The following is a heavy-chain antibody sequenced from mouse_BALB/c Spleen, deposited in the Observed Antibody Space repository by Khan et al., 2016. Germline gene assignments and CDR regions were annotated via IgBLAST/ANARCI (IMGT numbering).Heavy chain of an antibody. D-gene: IGHD1-1*02. CDR1: DYSITSGYS. CDR2: IHYSGST. CDR3: VRYGYYAMDY. Sequence: EVQLQESGPDLVTPSQSLSLTCTVTDYSITSGYSWHWLRQFPGNKLEWMGYIHYSGSTNYNPSLKSRISITRDTSKNQFFLQLNSVTTEDTATYYWVRYGYYAMDYWGQGTTVTVSS. V-gene: IGHV3-1*02. J-gene: IGHJ4*01.